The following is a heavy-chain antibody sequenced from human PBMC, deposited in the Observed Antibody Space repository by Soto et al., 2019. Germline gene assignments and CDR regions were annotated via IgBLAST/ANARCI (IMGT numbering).Heavy chain of an antibody. V-gene: IGHV6-1*01. CDR1: GDSVSSNTAA. J-gene: IGHJ4*02. CDR3: ARGVAGSGFDL. CDR2: TYYRSNWRH. Sequence: SQTLSLTFAMSGDSVSSNTAAWNWIRSSPSRGLEWLGRTYYRSNWRHDYAVSVKSRITVNPGTSKNHFSLQLNSVTPDDTAVYYCARGVAGSGFDLWGQGTLVTVSS. D-gene: IGHD6-19*01.